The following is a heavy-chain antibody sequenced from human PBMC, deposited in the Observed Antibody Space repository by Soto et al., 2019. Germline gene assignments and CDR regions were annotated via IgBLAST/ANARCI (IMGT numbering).Heavy chain of an antibody. CDR2: ISYDGSNK. CDR1: GFTFRHYG. V-gene: IGHV3-30*03. J-gene: IGHJ4*02. D-gene: IGHD1-26*01. CDR3: ARYSGKYQGPIDY. Sequence: VQLLESGGCVVQPGRSLRLSSAASGFTFRHYGIYWIRQAPGKGLERLAVISYDGSNKHYADSVKGRFTVSRDNSKITLYLQMNRMRAEVTAVYSCARYSGKYQGPIDYWGQGNLVTVSS.